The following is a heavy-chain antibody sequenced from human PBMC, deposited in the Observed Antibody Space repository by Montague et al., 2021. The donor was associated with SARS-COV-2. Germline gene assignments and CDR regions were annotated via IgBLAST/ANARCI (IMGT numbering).Heavy chain of an antibody. D-gene: IGHD3-10*01. CDR1: GGSFSGYY. CDR2: INHSGRT. J-gene: IGHJ6*02. Sequence: SETLSLTCAVYGGSFSGYYWSWIRQPPGKGLEWIGEINHSGRTNYNPSXXSRVTISVDTSKNQFSLKLSSVTAADTAVYYCARGRRILLWFGELFPGGGDYGMDVWGQGTTVTVSS. CDR3: ARGRRILLWFGELFPGGGDYGMDV. V-gene: IGHV4-34*01.